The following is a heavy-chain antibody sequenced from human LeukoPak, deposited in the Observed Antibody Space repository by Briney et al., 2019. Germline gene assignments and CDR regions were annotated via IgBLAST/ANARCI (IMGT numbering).Heavy chain of an antibody. J-gene: IGHJ4*02. V-gene: IGHV3-30-3*01. Sequence: PGGSLRLSCAASGFTFSSYAMHWVRQAPGKGLEWVAVISYDGSNKYYADSVKGRFTISRDNSKNTLYLQMNSLRAEDTAVYYCARAKMSIAARPPDYWGQGTLVTVSS. CDR3: ARAKMSIAARPPDY. CDR1: GFTFSSYA. CDR2: ISYDGSNK. D-gene: IGHD6-6*01.